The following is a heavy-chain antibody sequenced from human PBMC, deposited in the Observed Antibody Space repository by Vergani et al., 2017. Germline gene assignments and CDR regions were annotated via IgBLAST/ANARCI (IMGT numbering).Heavy chain of an antibody. V-gene: IGHV3-48*02. D-gene: IGHD3-22*01. CDR1: GFTFSSYS. CDR3: ARDNWGVVSLNDYDSSGP. CDR2: ISSSSSTI. J-gene: IGHJ5*02. Sequence: EVQLVESGGGLVQPGGSLRLSCAASGFTFSSYSMNWVRQAPGKGLEWVSYISSSSSTIYYADSVKGRFTISRDNAKNSLYLQMNSLRDEDTAVYYCARDNWGVVSLNDYDSSGPSGQGTLVTVSS.